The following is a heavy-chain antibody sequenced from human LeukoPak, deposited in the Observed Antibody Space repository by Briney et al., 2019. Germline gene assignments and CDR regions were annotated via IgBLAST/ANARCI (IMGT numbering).Heavy chain of an antibody. Sequence: GGSLRLSCAASGFTFSSYAMHWVRQAPGKGLEWVAVISYDGSNKYYADSVKGRFTISRDNSKNTLYLQMNSLRAEDTAVYYCAKDLGRGIVVVILAFDYWGQGTLVTVSS. D-gene: IGHD3-22*01. CDR2: ISYDGSNK. CDR3: AKDLGRGIVVVILAFDY. V-gene: IGHV3-30-3*02. J-gene: IGHJ4*02. CDR1: GFTFSSYA.